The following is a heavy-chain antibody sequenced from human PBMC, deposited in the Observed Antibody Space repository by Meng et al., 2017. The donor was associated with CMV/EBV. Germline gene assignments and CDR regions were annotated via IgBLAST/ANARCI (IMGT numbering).Heavy chain of an antibody. Sequence: VQLQEGGPLLFTPSEPLSRTCAVSGGCFSGYYWSWIRQPTGKGLEWIGEINHSGSTNYNPSLKSRVTISVDTSKNQFSLKLSSVTAADTAVYYCARGPTVAVAGIGEGYFDYWGQGTLVTVSS. CDR2: INHSGST. V-gene: IGHV4-34*01. CDR1: GGCFSGYY. CDR3: ARGPTVAVAGIGEGYFDY. J-gene: IGHJ4*02. D-gene: IGHD6-19*01.